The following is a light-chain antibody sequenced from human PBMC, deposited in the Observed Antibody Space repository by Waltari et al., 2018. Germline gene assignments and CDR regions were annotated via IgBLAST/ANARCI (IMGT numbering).Light chain of an antibody. CDR3: QQSYNTPPVT. Sequence: DILMTQSPSSLSASVGDRVPITCRENQSISNCLNWYQQKPGKAPNLLIYAASSLETGVPSRFSGSGSGTDFTLTISSLQPDDFGTYYCQQSYNTPPVTFGPGTKVDIK. V-gene: IGKV1-39*01. J-gene: IGKJ1*01. CDR2: AAS. CDR1: QSISNC.